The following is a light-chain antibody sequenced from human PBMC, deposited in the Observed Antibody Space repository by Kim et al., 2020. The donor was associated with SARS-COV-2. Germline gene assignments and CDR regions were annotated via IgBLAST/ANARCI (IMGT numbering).Light chain of an antibody. V-gene: IGLV1-40*01. Sequence: RVTISCTWSSSDLGADSDVHWYKQIPGPSPKVLIYGNSRRPSGVPDRFSGSKSATSASLAITGLQADDEADYFCQSYDDNLRGWVFGGGTKLTVL. CDR1: SSDLGADSD. CDR3: QSYDDNLRGWV. CDR2: GNS. J-gene: IGLJ3*02.